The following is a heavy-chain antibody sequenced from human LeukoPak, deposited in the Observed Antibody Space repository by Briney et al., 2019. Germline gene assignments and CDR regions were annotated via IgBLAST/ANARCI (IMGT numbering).Heavy chain of an antibody. CDR2: VHNSGST. CDR1: GGSISSYY. CDR3: ARGFSGSYSQGVDY. Sequence: SETLSLTCTVSGGSISSYYWSWIRQPPGQGLEWIGYVHNSGSTNYNPSLKSRVTISVDTSKNQFSLKLSSVTAADTAVYYCARGFSGSYSQGVDYWGQGTVGIVSS. J-gene: IGHJ4*02. D-gene: IGHD1-26*01. V-gene: IGHV4-59*01.